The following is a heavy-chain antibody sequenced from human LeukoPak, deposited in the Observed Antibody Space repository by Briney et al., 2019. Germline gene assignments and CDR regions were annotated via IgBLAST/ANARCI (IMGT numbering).Heavy chain of an antibody. CDR1: GYTFINYG. D-gene: IGHD3-22*01. Sequence: ASVKVSCKASGYTFINYGIDWVRQAPGQGLEWMGWISGHNGNTNYAQKFQGRVTMTTDTFSTTAYMDLRSLRSDDTAVYYCAREDLDTLISAWHMGVWGRGTTVTVSS. V-gene: IGHV1-18*01. J-gene: IGHJ6*03. CDR2: ISGHNGNT. CDR3: AREDLDTLISAWHMGV.